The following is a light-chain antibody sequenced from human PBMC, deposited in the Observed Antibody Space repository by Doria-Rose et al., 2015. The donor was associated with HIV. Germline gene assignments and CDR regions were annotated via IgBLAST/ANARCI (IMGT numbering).Light chain of an antibody. CDR2: AGS. CDR3: HQYGTSWT. CDR1: QSSSSTY. V-gene: IGKV3-20*01. J-gene: IGKJ1*01. Sequence: EIVMTQSPGTLSLSPGERATISCRASQSSSSTYLAWYQQTPGQAPSLLIYAGSTSATGIPDRFSASASGTDFPLTINSLEHEDFALYYCHQYGTSWTFGQGTKVEI.